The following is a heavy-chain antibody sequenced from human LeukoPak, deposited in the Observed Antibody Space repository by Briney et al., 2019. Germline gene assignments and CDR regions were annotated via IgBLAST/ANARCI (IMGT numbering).Heavy chain of an antibody. CDR2: INPNSGDT. Sequence: GASVKVPCKASGYTFTGYYMHWVRQAPGQGLEWMGWINPNSGDTNYAQKFQDRVTMTTDTSISTAYMELSRLRSDDTAVYFCARDRGNHFDHWGQGTPVTVSS. CDR3: ARDRGNHFDH. J-gene: IGHJ4*02. V-gene: IGHV1-2*02. D-gene: IGHD1-14*01. CDR1: GYTFTGYY.